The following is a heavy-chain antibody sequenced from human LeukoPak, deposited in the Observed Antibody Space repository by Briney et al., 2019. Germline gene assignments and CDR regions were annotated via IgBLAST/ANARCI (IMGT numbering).Heavy chain of an antibody. CDR2: IYYSGST. D-gene: IGHD5-18*01. CDR1: DGSISSYY. J-gene: IGHJ4*02. V-gene: IGHV4-59*12. Sequence: PSETLSLTCTVSDGSISSYYWSWIRQPPGKGLEWIGYIYYSGSTNYNPSLKSRVTISVDTSKNQFSLKLSSVTAADTAVYYCAREVTAMALSDYWGQGTLVTVSS. CDR3: AREVTAMALSDY.